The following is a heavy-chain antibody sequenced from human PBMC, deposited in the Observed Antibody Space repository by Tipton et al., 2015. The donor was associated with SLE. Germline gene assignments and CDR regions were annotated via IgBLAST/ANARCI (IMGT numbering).Heavy chain of an antibody. CDR2: IYYSGST. D-gene: IGHD4-23*01. Sequence: TLSLTCTVSGGSISSHYWSWIRQPPGKGLEWIGYIYYSGSTNYNPSLKSRVTISVDTSKNQFSLKLSSVTAADTAVYYCARGNTVVFYWGQGTLVTVSS. V-gene: IGHV4-59*11. J-gene: IGHJ4*02. CDR3: ARGNTVVFY. CDR1: GGSISSHY.